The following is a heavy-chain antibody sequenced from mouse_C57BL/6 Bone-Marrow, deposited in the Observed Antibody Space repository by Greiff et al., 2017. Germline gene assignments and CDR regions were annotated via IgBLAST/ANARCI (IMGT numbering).Heavy chain of an antibody. Sequence: QVQLQQPGTELVKPGASVKLSCKASGYTFTSYWMHWVKQRPGQGLEWIGNINPSNGGTNYNEKFKSKDTLTVDKSSSTAYMQLSSLTSEDSAVDYGATPSTMVTGGFAYWGQGTLVTVSA. CDR1: GYTFTSYW. CDR2: INPSNGGT. V-gene: IGHV1-53*01. J-gene: IGHJ3*01. CDR3: ATPSTMVTGGFAY. D-gene: IGHD2-2*01.